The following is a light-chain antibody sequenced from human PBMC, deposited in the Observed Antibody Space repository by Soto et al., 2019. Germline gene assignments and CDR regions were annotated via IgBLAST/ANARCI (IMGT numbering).Light chain of an antibody. CDR2: WAS. J-gene: IGKJ1*01. V-gene: IGKV4-1*01. CDR1: QRVLYSSNNKNY. CDR3: QQYYDTPRP. Sequence: DIVMTQSPDSLAVSLGERATINCKSSQRVLYSSNNKNYLAWYQQKPGQPPKLLIYWASTRESGVPDRFSGSGSGTDFTLTISSLQAEDVAVYYCQQYYDTPRPCGQGTKVEIK.